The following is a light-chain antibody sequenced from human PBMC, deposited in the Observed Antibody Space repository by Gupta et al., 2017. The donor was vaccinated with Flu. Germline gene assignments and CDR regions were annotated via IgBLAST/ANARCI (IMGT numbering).Light chain of an antibody. CDR1: QNINSY. J-gene: IGKJ2*01. CDR2: DGS. Sequence: DRVTITCRARQNINSYLTWYHQRPWRAPKLLIYDGSSLQSGVPSRFSSSGSGTEFTLTINNLQPEDFATYYGQQSYSFPYPFGQWTQVEIK. CDR3: QQSYSFPYP. V-gene: IGKV1-12*01.